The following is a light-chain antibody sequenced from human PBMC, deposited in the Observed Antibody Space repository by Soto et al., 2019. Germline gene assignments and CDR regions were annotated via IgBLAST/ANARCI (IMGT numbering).Light chain of an antibody. V-gene: IGKV3-20*01. CDR3: QQYGGSPIT. CDR1: QSVTSK. CDR2: GAS. Sequence: EVVCTQSPGTLSLSPGDRATLSCGASQSVTSKLAWYQQKPGQAPRLLISGASNRATGIPDRFSGGGSGTDFTLTISRLEPDDFALYFCQQYGGSPITFGLGTRLEI. J-gene: IGKJ5*01.